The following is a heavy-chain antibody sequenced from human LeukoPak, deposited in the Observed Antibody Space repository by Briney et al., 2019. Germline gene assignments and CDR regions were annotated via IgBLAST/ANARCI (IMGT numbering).Heavy chain of an antibody. D-gene: IGHD6-19*01. CDR3: ARASSGWYGNFDY. V-gene: IGHV3-21*01. CDR1: GFTFSSYS. CDR2: ISSSSSYI. Sequence: GGSLRLSCAASGFTFSSYSMNWVRQAPGKGLEWVSSISSSSSYIYYAGSVKGRFTISRDNAKNSLYLQMNSLRAEDTAVYYCARASSGWYGNFDYWGQGTLVTVSS. J-gene: IGHJ4*02.